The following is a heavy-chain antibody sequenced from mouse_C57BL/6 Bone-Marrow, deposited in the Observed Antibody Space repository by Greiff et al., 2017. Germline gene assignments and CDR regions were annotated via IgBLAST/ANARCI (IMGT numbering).Heavy chain of an antibody. CDR3: KITTGAY. Sequence: EVQLQQSGAELVRPGASVKLSCTASGFNIKDDYMHWVKQRPEQGLEWIGWIDPENGDTEYASKFQGKATITADTSSHTAYLQLSSLTSEDTAVYYCKITTGAYWGQGTLVTVSA. J-gene: IGHJ3*01. D-gene: IGHD1-1*01. CDR2: IDPENGDT. CDR1: GFNIKDDY. V-gene: IGHV14-4*01.